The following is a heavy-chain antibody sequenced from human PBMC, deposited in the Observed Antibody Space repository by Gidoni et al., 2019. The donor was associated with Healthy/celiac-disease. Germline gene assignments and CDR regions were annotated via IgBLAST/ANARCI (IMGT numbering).Heavy chain of an antibody. J-gene: IGHJ4*02. V-gene: IGHV3-21*01. D-gene: IGHD3-22*01. CDR3: ARDAAYYYDSSGHQFDY. Sequence: EVQLVESGGGLVKPGGSLRLSCAASGFTFSSYSMNWVRQAPGKGLEWVSSISSSSSYIYYADSVKGRFTISRDNAKNSLYLQMNSLRAEDTAVYYCARDAAYYYDSSGHQFDYWGQGTLVTVSS. CDR2: ISSSSSYI. CDR1: GFTFSSYS.